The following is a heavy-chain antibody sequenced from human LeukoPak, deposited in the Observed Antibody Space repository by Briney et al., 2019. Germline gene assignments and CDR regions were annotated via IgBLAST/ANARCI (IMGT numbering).Heavy chain of an antibody. Sequence: SETLSLTCAVSGGSISSSNWWSWVRQPPGKGLEWIGVIYHSGSTNYNPSLKSRVTISVDKSKNQFSLKLSSVTAADTAVYYCARAVCSGGSCYDWFDPWGQGTLVTVSS. D-gene: IGHD2-15*01. J-gene: IGHJ5*02. V-gene: IGHV4-4*02. CDR1: GGSISSSNW. CDR3: ARAVCSGGSCYDWFDP. CDR2: IYHSGST.